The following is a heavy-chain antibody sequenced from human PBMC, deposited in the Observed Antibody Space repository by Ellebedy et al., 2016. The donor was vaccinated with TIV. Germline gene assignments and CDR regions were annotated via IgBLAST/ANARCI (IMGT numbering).Heavy chain of an antibody. Sequence: GGSLRLSCSASGFTFSSYVLHWVRQAPGRGLEWVANINEDGTKKHFVDSVRGRFSISRDDAGNSLYLQMSSLGGEDTAVYYCARAIYGASYLWGRGTLVTVSS. CDR2: INEDGTKK. CDR1: GFTFSSYV. V-gene: IGHV3-7*01. J-gene: IGHJ2*01. CDR3: ARAIYGASYL. D-gene: IGHD4-17*01.